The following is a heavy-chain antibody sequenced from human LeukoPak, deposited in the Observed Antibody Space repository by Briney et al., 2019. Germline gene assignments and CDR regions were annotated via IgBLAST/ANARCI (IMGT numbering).Heavy chain of an antibody. Sequence: GGSLRLSCAASGFTFSSYWMSWVRQAPGKGLEWVANIKQDGSEKYYVDSVKGRFTISRDNAKNSLYLQMDSLRAEDTAVYYCARDADVVVPAAIPKIFDYWGQGTLVTVSS. CDR1: GFTFSSYW. CDR3: ARDADVVVPAAIPKIFDY. J-gene: IGHJ4*02. V-gene: IGHV3-7*01. CDR2: IKQDGSEK. D-gene: IGHD2-2*02.